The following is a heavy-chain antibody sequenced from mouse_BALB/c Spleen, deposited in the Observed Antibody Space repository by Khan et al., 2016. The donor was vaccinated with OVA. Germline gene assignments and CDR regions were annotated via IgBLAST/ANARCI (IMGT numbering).Heavy chain of an antibody. V-gene: IGHV9-3-1*01. CDR1: GYTFTDYV. J-gene: IGHJ2*01. CDR3: TRFHGGY. Sequence: QIQLVQSGPELKKPGETVKISCKASGYTFTDYVMNWVKQSPGKGLKWMGWINTYTGEPTYADDFKGRFAFSLETSASTAYLQINSLKNEDTATYFCTRFHGGYWGQGTTLTASS. CDR2: INTYTGEP.